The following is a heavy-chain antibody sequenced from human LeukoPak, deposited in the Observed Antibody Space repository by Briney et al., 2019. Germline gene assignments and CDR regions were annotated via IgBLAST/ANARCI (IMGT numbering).Heavy chain of an antibody. J-gene: IGHJ5*02. V-gene: IGHV7-4-1*02. D-gene: IGHD3-9*01. CDR2: INTNTGNP. Sequence: ASVKVSCKASGYTFTSYAMNWVRQAPGQGLEWMGWINTNTGNPTYAQGFTGRFVFSLDTSVSTACLQISSLKAEDTAVYYCARHHYDILTGYYLQLPLDWFDPWGQGTLVTVSS. CDR3: ARHHYDILTGYYLQLPLDWFDP. CDR1: GYTFTSYA.